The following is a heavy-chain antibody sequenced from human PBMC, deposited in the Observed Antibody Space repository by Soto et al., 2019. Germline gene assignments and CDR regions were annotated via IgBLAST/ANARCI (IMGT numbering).Heavy chain of an antibody. CDR1: GYTFTSYD. Sequence: ASVKVSCKASGYTFTSYDINWVRQATGQGLEWMGWMNPNSGNTGYAQKFQGRVTMTRNTSISTAYMELSSLRSEDTAVHYCARGPALYYYDSSPDLDYWGQGTLVTVSS. CDR2: MNPNSGNT. V-gene: IGHV1-8*01. J-gene: IGHJ4*02. CDR3: ARGPALYYYDSSPDLDY. D-gene: IGHD3-22*01.